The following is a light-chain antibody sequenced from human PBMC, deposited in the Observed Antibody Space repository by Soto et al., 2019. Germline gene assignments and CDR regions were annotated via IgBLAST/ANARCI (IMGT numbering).Light chain of an antibody. J-gene: IGKJ1*01. CDR1: QSLSGN. Sequence: EIVMTQSPATLAGSPGETVTLSCRASQSLSGNLAWYQQKPGQAPRLLIFRASTRATGVPARFSGRGSGTEFTLTISGLQSEDFAVYYCQHYNSYSEAFGQGTKVELK. CDR2: RAS. CDR3: QHYNSYSEA. V-gene: IGKV3-15*01.